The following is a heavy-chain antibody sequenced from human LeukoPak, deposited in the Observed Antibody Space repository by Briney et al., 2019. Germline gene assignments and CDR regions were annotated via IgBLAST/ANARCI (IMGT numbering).Heavy chain of an antibody. CDR2: INPNSGGT. CDR1: GYTFTGYY. D-gene: IGHD2-21*02. V-gene: IGHV1-2*02. CDR3: ARALTAHNWFDP. Sequence: ASMKVSCKASGYTFTGYYMHWVRQAPGQGLEWMGWINPNSGGTNYAQKFQGRVTMTRDTSISTAYMELSRLRSDDTAVYYCARALTAHNWFDPWGQGTLVTVSS. J-gene: IGHJ5*02.